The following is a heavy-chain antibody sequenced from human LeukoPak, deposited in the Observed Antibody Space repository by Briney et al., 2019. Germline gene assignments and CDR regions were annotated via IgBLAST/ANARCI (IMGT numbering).Heavy chain of an antibody. Sequence: GASVKVSCKASGYTFTGYYMHWVRQAPGQGLEWMGWINPNSGGTNYAQKFQGRVTMTRDTSISTAYMELSRLRSDDTAVHCCARGGRYFDWFHNWFDPWGQGTLVTVSS. CDR3: ARGGRYFDWFHNWFDP. J-gene: IGHJ5*02. V-gene: IGHV1-2*02. D-gene: IGHD3-9*01. CDR1: GYTFTGYY. CDR2: INPNSGGT.